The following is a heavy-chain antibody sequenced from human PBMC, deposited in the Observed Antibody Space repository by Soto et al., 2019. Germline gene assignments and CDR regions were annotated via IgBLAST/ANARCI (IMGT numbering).Heavy chain of an antibody. D-gene: IGHD3-3*01. CDR3: ARYFWSGQLPFYFDQ. J-gene: IGHJ4*02. CDR1: GYTFNSYG. CDR2: ISAYNGNT. Sequence: QVLLVQSGAEVKKPGASVKVSCKASGYTFNSYGVSWVRQAPGQGLEWMGWISAYNGNTKYSHNLQGRVTMTIDTTTSSAYLEVRSLRSDDTAIYYCARYFWSGQLPFYFDQWGQGTLVTVSS. V-gene: IGHV1-18*01.